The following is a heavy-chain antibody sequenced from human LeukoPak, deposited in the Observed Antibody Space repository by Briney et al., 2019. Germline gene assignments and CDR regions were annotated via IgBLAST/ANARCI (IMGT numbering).Heavy chain of an antibody. V-gene: IGHV4-59*01. CDR3: ARGVDTMIVVARAGDWFDP. CDR2: IYYSGST. J-gene: IGHJ5*02. Sequence: IPSETLSLTCTVSGGSISSYYWSWIRQPPGKGLEWIGYIYYSGSTTYNPSLKSRVTISVDTSKNQFSLKLSSVTAADTAVYYCARGVDTMIVVARAGDWFDPWGQGTLVTVSS. CDR1: GGSISSYY. D-gene: IGHD3-22*01.